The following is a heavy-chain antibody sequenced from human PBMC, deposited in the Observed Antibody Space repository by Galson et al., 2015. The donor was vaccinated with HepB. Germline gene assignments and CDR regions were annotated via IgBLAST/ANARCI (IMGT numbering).Heavy chain of an antibody. V-gene: IGHV3-23*01. CDR2: ISGSGAST. J-gene: IGHJ4*02. Sequence: SLRLSCAASGFTFSNYAMSWVRQAPGKGLEWVSTISGSGASTYYADSVKGRFTISRDNSKNTLYLQMNSLRAEDTAVYYCARDRDSGGYPYDYWGQGTLVTVSS. CDR3: ARDRDSGGYPYDY. D-gene: IGHD5-12*01. CDR1: GFTFSNYA.